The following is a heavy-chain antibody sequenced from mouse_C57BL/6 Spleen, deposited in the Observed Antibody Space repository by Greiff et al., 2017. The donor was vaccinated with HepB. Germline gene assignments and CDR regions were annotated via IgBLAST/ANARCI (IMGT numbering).Heavy chain of an antibody. CDR2: IYPGDGDT. V-gene: IGHV1-82*01. CDR3: ARRSGNYAMDY. J-gene: IGHJ4*01. CDR1: GYAFSSSW. Sequence: VQRVESGPELVKPGASVKISCKASGYAFSSSWMNWVKQRPGKGLEWIGRIYPGDGDTNYNGKFKGKATLTADKSSSTAYMQLSSLTSEDSAVYFCARRSGNYAMDYWGQGTSVTVSS. D-gene: IGHD1-1*01.